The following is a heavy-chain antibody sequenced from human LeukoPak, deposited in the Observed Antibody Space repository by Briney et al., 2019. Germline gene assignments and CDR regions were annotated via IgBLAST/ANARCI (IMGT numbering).Heavy chain of an antibody. D-gene: IGHD3-22*01. CDR2: IFYSGST. CDR1: GGSISSSSYY. Sequence: PSETLSLTCTVSGGSISSSSYYWGWIRQPPGKGLEWIGSIFYSGSTYYNPSLKSRVTISVDTSKNQFSLRLSSVTAADTAVYYCARLTYTYYYDSSTYSFWGQGTLVTVSS. J-gene: IGHJ4*02. CDR3: ARLTYTYYYDSSTYSF. V-gene: IGHV4-39*01.